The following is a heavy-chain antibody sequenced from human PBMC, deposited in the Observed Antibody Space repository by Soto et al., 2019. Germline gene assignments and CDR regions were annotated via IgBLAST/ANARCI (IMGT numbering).Heavy chain of an antibody. CDR1: GFTFSSYG. CDR2: ISYDGSNK. J-gene: IGHJ3*02. Sequence: QVQLVESGGGVVQPGRSLRLSCAASGFTFSSYGMHWVRQAPGKGLEWVAVISYDGSNKYYADSVKGRFTISRDNSKNTLYLQINSLRAEDLAVYYCAQEIGYSRGWWLTNNYAFDIWGQGTMDTVSS. V-gene: IGHV3-30*18. D-gene: IGHD6-19*01. CDR3: AQEIGYSRGWWLTNNYAFDI.